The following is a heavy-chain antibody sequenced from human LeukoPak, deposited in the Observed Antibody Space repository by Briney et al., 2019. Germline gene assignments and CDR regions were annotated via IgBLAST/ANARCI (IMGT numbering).Heavy chain of an antibody. CDR2: IGTAGDT. Sequence: GGSLRLSCAASGFTFSRYSMNWVRQAPGKGLEWVSAIGTAGDTYYPGSVKGRFTISRENAKNSLYLQMNSLRAGDTAVYYCARGPDGSGENLVDYWGQGTLVTVSS. CDR3: ARGPDGSGENLVDY. J-gene: IGHJ4*02. V-gene: IGHV3-13*01. D-gene: IGHD3-10*01. CDR1: GFTFSRYS.